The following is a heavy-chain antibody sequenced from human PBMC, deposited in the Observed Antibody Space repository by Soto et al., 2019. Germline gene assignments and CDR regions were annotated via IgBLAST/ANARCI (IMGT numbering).Heavy chain of an antibody. CDR3: ARGWIYDSGGYYLDY. CDR2: INPSGGST. CDR1: GYTFTSYY. V-gene: IGHV1-46*01. Sequence: QVQLVQSGAEVKKPGASVKVSCKASGYTFTSYYMHWVRQAPGQGLEWMGIINPSGGSTRYAQKFRGRVTMTRDTSTGTVYRERGSRRSEDTAVYDCARGWIYDSGGYYLDYWGQGTLFTVSS. D-gene: IGHD3-22*01. J-gene: IGHJ4*02.